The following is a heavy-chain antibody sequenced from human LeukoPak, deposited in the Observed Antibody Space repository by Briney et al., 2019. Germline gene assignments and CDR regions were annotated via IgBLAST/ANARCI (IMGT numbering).Heavy chain of an antibody. V-gene: IGHV3-23*01. D-gene: IGHD4-17*01. Sequence: GGSLRLSCTASGFTFSAYAMLWVRQAPGKGPEWVSAIRGGGTSEFYADSVKGRFRISRDNSKDTLFLQMNSLRAEDTAAYYCARDPNGDYIGAFDMWGPGTMVTVSS. CDR2: IRGGGTSE. CDR1: GFTFSAYA. CDR3: ARDPNGDYIGAFDM. J-gene: IGHJ3*02.